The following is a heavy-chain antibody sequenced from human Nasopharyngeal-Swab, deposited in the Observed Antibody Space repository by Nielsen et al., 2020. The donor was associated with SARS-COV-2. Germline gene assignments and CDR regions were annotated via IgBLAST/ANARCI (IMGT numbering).Heavy chain of an antibody. CDR3: AKEGGEAAAGTALYYYYGMDV. D-gene: IGHD6-13*01. V-gene: IGHV3-23*01. J-gene: IGHJ6*02. Sequence: GESLKISCAASGFTFSSYEMNWVRQAPGKGLEWVSAISGSGGSTYYADSVKGRFTISRDNSKNTLYLQMNSLRAEDTAVYYCAKEGGEAAAGTALYYYYGMDVWGQGTTVTVSS. CDR1: GFTFSSYE. CDR2: ISGSGGST.